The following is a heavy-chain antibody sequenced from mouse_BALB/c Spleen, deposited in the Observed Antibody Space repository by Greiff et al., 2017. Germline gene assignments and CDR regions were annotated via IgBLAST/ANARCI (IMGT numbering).Heavy chain of an antibody. CDR1: GFTFSDFY. D-gene: IGHD2-1*01. CDR2: SRNKANDYTT. Sequence: EVNVVESGGGLVQPGGSLRLSCATSGFTFSDFYMEWVRQPPGKRLEWIAASRNKANDYTTEYSASVKGRFIVSRDTSQSILYLQMNALRAEDTAIYYCARDAYGNYGAYWGQGTLVTVSA. J-gene: IGHJ3*01. CDR3: ARDAYGNYGAY. V-gene: IGHV7-1*02.